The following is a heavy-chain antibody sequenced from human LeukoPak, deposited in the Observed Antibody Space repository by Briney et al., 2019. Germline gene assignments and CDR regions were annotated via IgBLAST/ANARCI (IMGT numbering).Heavy chain of an antibody. CDR2: INHSGST. J-gene: IGHJ6*02. V-gene: IGHV4-34*01. CDR1: GGSFNGYY. CDR3: ARGRGSGYAYYYYGMDV. D-gene: IGHD3-22*01. Sequence: SETLSLTCAVYGGSFNGYYWSWIRQPPGKGLEWIGEINHSGSTNYNPSLKSRVTISVDTSKNQFSLKLSSVTAADTAVYYCARGRGSGYAYYYYGMDVWGQGTTVTVSS.